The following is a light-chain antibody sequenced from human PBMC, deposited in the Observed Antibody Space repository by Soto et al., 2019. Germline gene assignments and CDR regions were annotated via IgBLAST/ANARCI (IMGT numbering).Light chain of an antibody. Sequence: QSALTQPPSVSGSPGQSVTISCTGTSSDVGGYNRVSWYQQPPGAAPKLMIYEVSNRPSGVPDRFSGSKSGNTASLTISGVLDKDEADYYCNSYTGSSTYVFGTGTKLTVL. J-gene: IGLJ1*01. CDR2: EVS. CDR3: NSYTGSSTYV. V-gene: IGLV2-18*02. CDR1: SSDVGGYNR.